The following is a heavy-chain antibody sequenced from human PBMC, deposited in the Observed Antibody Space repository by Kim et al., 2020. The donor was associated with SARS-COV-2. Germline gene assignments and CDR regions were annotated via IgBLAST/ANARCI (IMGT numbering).Heavy chain of an antibody. CDR3: AKGTGDRDAFDI. CDR2: ISYDGSNK. Sequence: GGSLRLSCAASGFTFSSYGMHWVRQAPGKGLEWVAVISYDGSNKYYADSVKGRFTISRDNSKNTLYLQMNSLRAEDTAVYYCAKGTGDRDAFDIWGQGT. CDR1: GFTFSSYG. D-gene: IGHD7-27*01. V-gene: IGHV3-30*18. J-gene: IGHJ3*02.